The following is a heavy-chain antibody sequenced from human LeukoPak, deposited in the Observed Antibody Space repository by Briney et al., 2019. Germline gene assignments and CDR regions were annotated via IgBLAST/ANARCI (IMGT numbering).Heavy chain of an antibody. J-gene: IGHJ4*02. CDR1: GGTFSSYT. V-gene: IGHV1-69*02. CDR2: IIPILGIA. Sequence: KVSCMASGGTFSSYTISWVRQAPGQGLEWMGRIIPILGIANYAQKFQGRVTITADKSTSTAYMELSSLRSEDTAVYYCARSLQYYDIPSYYFDYWGQGTLVTVSS. D-gene: IGHD3-9*01. CDR3: ARSLQYYDIPSYYFDY.